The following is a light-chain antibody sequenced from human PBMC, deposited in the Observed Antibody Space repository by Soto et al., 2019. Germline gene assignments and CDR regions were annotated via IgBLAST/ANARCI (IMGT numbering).Light chain of an antibody. V-gene: IGKV4-1*01. CDR3: QQYYSTPIT. CDR2: WAS. CDR1: QSVLYSSNNKNY. Sequence: SVLTQSPDSLAVSLGEGATINCKSSQSVLYSSNNKNYLAWYQQKPGQPPKLLIYWASTRESGVPDRFSGSGSGTDFTLTISSLQAEDVAVYYCQQYYSTPITFGQGTRLEIK. J-gene: IGKJ5*01.